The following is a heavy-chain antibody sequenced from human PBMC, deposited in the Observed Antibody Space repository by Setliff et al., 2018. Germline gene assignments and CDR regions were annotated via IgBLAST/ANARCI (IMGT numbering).Heavy chain of an antibody. D-gene: IGHD2-15*01. CDR3: ARTCSGSGCYAGLES. J-gene: IGHJ4*02. V-gene: IGHV3-74*01. CDR1: GLTLSHYW. CDR2: NFDGTST. Sequence: GGSLRLSCEGSGLTLSHYWMHWVRQGPGKGLVWVSYNFDGTSTNYADSVKGRFTISRDNSKNTLYLQMNSLRPEDTAVYYCARTCSGSGCYAGLESWGQGTPVTVSS.